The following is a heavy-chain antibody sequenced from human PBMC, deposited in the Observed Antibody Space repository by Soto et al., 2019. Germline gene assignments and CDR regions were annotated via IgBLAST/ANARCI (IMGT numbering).Heavy chain of an antibody. CDR2: IYPGDSGT. J-gene: IGHJ6*02. V-gene: IGHV5-51*01. D-gene: IGHD3-9*01. Sequence: GESLKISCKGSGYSFTSYWIGWVRQMPGKGLEWMGIIYPGDSGTRYSPSFQGQVTISADKSISTAYLQWSSLKASDTAMYYCARHFPRGAILTYYYYGMDVWGQGTTVTVSS. CDR3: ARHFPRGAILTYYYYGMDV. CDR1: GYSFTSYW.